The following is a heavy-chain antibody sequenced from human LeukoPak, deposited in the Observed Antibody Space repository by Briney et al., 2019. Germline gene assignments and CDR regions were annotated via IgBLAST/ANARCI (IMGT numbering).Heavy chain of an antibody. CDR1: RFTFSSYS. D-gene: IGHD4-11*01. J-gene: IGHJ2*01. CDR2: TSPGSSYI. V-gene: IGHV3-21*01. Sequence: PGGSLRLSCAASRFTFSSYSMNWVRQAPGKGLEWVSSTSPGSSYIYYADSVKGRFTISRDDAKNSLYLQMNSLRAEDTAVYYCARVTSGNWHFDLWGRGTLVTVSS. CDR3: ARVTSGNWHFDL.